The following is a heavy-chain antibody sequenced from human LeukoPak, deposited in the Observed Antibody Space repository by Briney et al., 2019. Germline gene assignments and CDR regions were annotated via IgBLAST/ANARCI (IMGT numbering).Heavy chain of an antibody. CDR3: ARHAPVTCYYDSSGYTPGYYFDY. CDR1: GGSISSSSYY. V-gene: IGHV4-39*01. CDR2: IYYSGST. Sequence: PSETLSLTCTVSGGSISSSSYYWGWIRQPPGKGLEWIGSIYYSGSTYYNPSLKSRVTISVDTSKNQFSLKLSSVTAADTAVYYCARHAPVTCYYDSSGYTPGYYFDYWGQGTLVTVSS. D-gene: IGHD3-22*01. J-gene: IGHJ4*02.